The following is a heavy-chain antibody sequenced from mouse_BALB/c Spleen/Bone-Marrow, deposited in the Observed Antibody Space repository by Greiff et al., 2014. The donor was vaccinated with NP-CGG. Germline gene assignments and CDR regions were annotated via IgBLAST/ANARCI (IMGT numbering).Heavy chain of an antibody. CDR1: GFNIKDTY. D-gene: IGHD1-1*01. V-gene: IGHV14-3*02. CDR2: IDPANGNT. Sequence: EVQLQQSGAELVKPGASVKLSCTASGFNIKDTYMHWVKQRPEQGLEWIGRIDPANGNTKYDPKFQGKATLTADTSSNTAYLQLSSLTSEDTAVYYCASYYYGRYFDVWGAGTTVTVSS. CDR3: ASYYYGRYFDV. J-gene: IGHJ1*01.